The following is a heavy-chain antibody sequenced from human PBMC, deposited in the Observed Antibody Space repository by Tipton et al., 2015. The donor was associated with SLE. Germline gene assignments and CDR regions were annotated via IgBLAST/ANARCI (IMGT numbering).Heavy chain of an antibody. CDR3: AREMNWYFDL. V-gene: IGHV3-23*01. J-gene: IGHJ2*01. CDR1: GFTFTSYT. Sequence: SLRLSCAASGFTFTSYTMTWVRQAPGKGLEWVSSISDGGGDTTHYADSVKGRFTISRDNSKNMLYLQMNSLRAEDTAMYYCAREMNWYFDLWGRGTLVTVSS. CDR2: ISDGGGDTT.